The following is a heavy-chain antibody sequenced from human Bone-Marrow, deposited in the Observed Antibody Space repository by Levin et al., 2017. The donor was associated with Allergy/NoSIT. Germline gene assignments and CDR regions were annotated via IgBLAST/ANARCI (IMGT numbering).Heavy chain of an antibody. J-gene: IGHJ4*02. Sequence: GGSLRLSCAASGFTFSAFAMHWVRQPPGRGLEWVAVISYDGGHKFYADSVKGRFTISRDNSKNTHYLQMNSLRAEDTAVYYCAGDRGEWGQFYFDYWGQGILVTVSS. V-gene: IGHV3-33*01. CDR3: AGDRGEWGQFYFDY. D-gene: IGHD1-26*01. CDR2: ISYDGGHK. CDR1: GFTFSAFA.